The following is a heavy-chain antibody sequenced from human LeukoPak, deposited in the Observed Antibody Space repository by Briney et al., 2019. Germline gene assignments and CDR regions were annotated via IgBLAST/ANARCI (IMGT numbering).Heavy chain of an antibody. J-gene: IGHJ6*02. Sequence: PGGSLRLSCTASGFTLNNYWVDWVRQAPGKGLVWVSRIKTDGSAAYYADSVKGRFTLSRDNAKNTVYLQMNSLRVEDTAVYHCARNPHGMDVWGQGTTVTVSS. CDR3: ARNPHGMDV. CDR2: IKTDGSAA. CDR1: GFTLNNYW. V-gene: IGHV3-74*01.